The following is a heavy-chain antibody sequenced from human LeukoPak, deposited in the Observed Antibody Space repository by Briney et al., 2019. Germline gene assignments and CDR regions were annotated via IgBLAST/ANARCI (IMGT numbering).Heavy chain of an antibody. J-gene: IGHJ4*02. CDR3: ARGRSGWYVFDY. V-gene: IGHV3-30-3*01. CDR2: ISYDGSNK. D-gene: IGHD6-19*01. CDR1: GFTFSSYA. Sequence: GRSLRLSCAASGFTFSSYAMHWVRQASGKGLEGVAVISYDGSNKYYADSVKGRFTISRDNSKNTLYLQMNSLRAEDTAVYYCARGRSGWYVFDYWGQGTLVTVSS.